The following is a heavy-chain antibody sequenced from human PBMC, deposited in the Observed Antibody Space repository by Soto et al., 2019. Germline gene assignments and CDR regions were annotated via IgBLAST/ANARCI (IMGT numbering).Heavy chain of an antibody. CDR1: GFTFDDYA. Sequence: EVQLVKSGGGLVQPGRSLRLSCAASGFTFDDYAMHWVRQVPGKGLEWVSGISWNSGRIGYADSVKGRFTISRDNAKNSLYLQMNSLRAEDTALYYCAKGAITIFGVVSAHFDYWGQGTLLTVSS. CDR3: AKGAITIFGVVSAHFDY. J-gene: IGHJ4*02. V-gene: IGHV3-9*01. CDR2: ISWNSGRI. D-gene: IGHD3-3*01.